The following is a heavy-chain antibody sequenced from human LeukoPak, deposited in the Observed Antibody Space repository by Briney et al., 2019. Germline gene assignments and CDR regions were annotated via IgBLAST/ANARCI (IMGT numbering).Heavy chain of an antibody. V-gene: IGHV3-66*01. CDR1: GFTFSNAW. D-gene: IGHD4-23*01. Sequence: PGGSLRLSCVASGFTFSNAWMSWVRQAPGKGLEWVSLIYSGDNTYYADSVKGRFTISRDNSKNTLYLQMNSLRAEDTAVYYCGGITRYYFDHWGQGTLVTVSS. CDR2: IYSGDNT. CDR3: GGITRYYFDH. J-gene: IGHJ4*02.